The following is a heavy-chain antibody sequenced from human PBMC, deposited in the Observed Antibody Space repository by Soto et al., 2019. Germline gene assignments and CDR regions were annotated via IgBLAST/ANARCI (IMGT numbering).Heavy chain of an antibody. D-gene: IGHD3-22*01. Sequence: PGESLKISCKGSGYSFPSYWIAWVRQMPGKGLEWMGIIYPGDSVTRYSPSFQGQVTISVDKSISTAYLQWSSLKASDTAMYFCARFSYYDKSGYERFDYWGRGSLVTGSA. V-gene: IGHV5-51*01. CDR2: IYPGDSVT. J-gene: IGHJ4*02. CDR1: GYSFPSYW. CDR3: ARFSYYDKSGYERFDY.